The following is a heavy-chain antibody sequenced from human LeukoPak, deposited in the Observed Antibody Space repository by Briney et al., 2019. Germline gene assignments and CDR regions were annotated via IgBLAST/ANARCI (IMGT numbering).Heavy chain of an antibody. V-gene: IGHV4-59*12. Sequence: SETLSLTCTVSGGSISSYYWSWIRQPPGKGLEWIGYIYYSGSTNYNPSLKSRVTISVDTSKNQFSLKLSSVTAADTAVYYCAREPVVTGLDYWGQGTLVTVSS. CDR2: IYYSGST. J-gene: IGHJ4*02. CDR1: GGSISSYY. CDR3: AREPVVTGLDY. D-gene: IGHD2-21*02.